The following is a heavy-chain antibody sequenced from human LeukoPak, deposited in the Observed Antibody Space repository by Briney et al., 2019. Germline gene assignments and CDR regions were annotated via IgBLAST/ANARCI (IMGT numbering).Heavy chain of an antibody. CDR1: GFSVTNNN. CDR2: FYVGGAT. V-gene: IGHV3-53*01. CDR3: ARGDGYDFFDY. D-gene: IGHD5-24*01. J-gene: IGHJ4*02. Sequence: PGGSLRLSCAVSGFSVTNNNMRWVRQAPEKGLEWVSVFYVGGATYYADSVKGRFTISRDNSENTRYLQMKSLRAEDTAVYYCARGDGYDFFDYWGQGTLVTVSS.